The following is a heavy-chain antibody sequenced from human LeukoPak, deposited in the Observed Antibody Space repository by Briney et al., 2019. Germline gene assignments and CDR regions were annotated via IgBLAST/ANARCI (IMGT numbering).Heavy chain of an antibody. D-gene: IGHD1-1*01. CDR3: ARDRGTWNDDGFDY. Sequence: SETLSLTCTVSGGSISGSSHYWSWIRQPAGKGLEWIGRIYISGSTNYNPSLKSRVTMSVDTSKNQFSLKLSSVTAADTAVYYCARDRGTWNDDGFDYWGQGTLVTVSS. CDR1: GGSISGSSHY. CDR2: IYISGST. V-gene: IGHV4-61*02. J-gene: IGHJ4*02.